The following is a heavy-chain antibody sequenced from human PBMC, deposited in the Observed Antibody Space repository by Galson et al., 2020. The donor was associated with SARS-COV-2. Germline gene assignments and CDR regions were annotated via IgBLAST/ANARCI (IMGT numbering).Heavy chain of an antibody. CDR1: GFTFSSYS. D-gene: IGHD6-19*01. CDR3: ARDLGGGWPHAPIDY. J-gene: IGHJ4*02. V-gene: IGHV3-21*01. Sequence: GGSLRLSCAASGFTFSSYSMNWVRQAPGKGLEWVSSISSSSSYIYYADSVKGRFTISRDNAKNSLYLQMNSLRDEDTAVYYCARDLGGGWPHAPIDYWGQGTLVTVSS. CDR2: ISSSSSYI.